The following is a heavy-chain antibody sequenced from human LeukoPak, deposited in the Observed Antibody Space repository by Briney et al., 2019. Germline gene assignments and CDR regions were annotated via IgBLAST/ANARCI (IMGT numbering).Heavy chain of an antibody. Sequence: SGGSLRLSCAASGFTFSSYSMNWVRQAPGKGLEYVSYISSSSSTIYYADSVKGRFTIYRDNVKNSLYLQMNSLRDEDTAVYYCAKGATPFDFWGQGTLVTVSS. CDR1: GFTFSSYS. J-gene: IGHJ4*02. D-gene: IGHD1-26*01. V-gene: IGHV3-48*02. CDR3: AKGATPFDF. CDR2: ISSSSSTI.